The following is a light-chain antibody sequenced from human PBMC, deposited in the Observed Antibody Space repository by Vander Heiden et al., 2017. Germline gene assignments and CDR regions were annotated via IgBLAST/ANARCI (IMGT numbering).Light chain of an antibody. Sequence: QSVLTQPPSAPGTPGPRVTISCAGSSSNIGSNTVNWYQQLPGTAPKLLIYSNKQRPSGVPDRFAGSKSGTSASLAISGLQSEDEADYYCAAWDDSLNGFVVFGGGTKLTVL. J-gene: IGLJ2*01. CDR3: AAWDDSLNGFVV. V-gene: IGLV1-44*01. CDR1: SSNIGSNT. CDR2: SNK.